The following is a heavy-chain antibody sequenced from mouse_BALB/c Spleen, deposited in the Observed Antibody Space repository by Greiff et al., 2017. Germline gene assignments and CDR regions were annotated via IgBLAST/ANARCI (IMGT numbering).Heavy chain of an antibody. V-gene: IGHV5-17*02. CDR3: ASDYDGFAY. Sequence: EVKLVDSGGGLVQPGGSRKLSCAASGFTFSSFGMHWVRQAPEKGLEWVAYISSGSSTIYYADTVKGRFTISRDNPKNTLFLQMTSLRSEDTAMYYCASDYDGFAYWGQGTLVTVSA. J-gene: IGHJ3*01. D-gene: IGHD2-4*01. CDR2: ISSGSSTI. CDR1: GFTFSSFG.